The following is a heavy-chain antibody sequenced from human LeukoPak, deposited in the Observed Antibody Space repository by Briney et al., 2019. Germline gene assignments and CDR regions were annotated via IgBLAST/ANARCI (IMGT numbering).Heavy chain of an antibody. D-gene: IGHD6-19*01. V-gene: IGHV3-23*01. CDR1: GFTFSSYA. J-gene: IGHJ6*03. CDR3: AKDSSGWRNYYYYMDV. CDR2: ISGSAGST. Sequence: GGSLRLSCAASGFTFSSYAMSWVRQAPGKGLEWVSAISGSAGSTNYADSVKGRFTISRDNSKNTLYLQMNSLRAEDTAVYYCAKDSSGWRNYYYYMDVWGKGTTVTISS.